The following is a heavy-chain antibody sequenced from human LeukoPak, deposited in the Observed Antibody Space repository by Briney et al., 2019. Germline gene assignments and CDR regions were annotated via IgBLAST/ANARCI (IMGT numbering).Heavy chain of an antibody. Sequence: GGSLRLSCAASGFTFSSYSMNWVRQAPGKGLEWVSSISSSSSYLYYADSVKGRFTISRDNAKNSLYLQMNSLRAEDTAVYYCAREAAHFDYWGQGTLVTVSS. CDR3: AREAAHFDY. CDR2: ISSSSSYL. V-gene: IGHV3-21*01. J-gene: IGHJ4*02. D-gene: IGHD6-25*01. CDR1: GFTFSSYS.